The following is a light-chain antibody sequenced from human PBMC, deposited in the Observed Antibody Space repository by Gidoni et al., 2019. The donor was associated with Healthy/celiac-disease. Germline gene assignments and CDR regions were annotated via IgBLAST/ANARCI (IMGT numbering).Light chain of an antibody. CDR3: CSYAGSRV. CDR1: SSDVGSYNL. CDR2: EGS. J-gene: IGLJ3*02. V-gene: IGLV2-23*01. Sequence: SALTQPASASGSPGQSITISCTGTSSDVGSYNLDSWYQQHPGKAPKLMIYEGSKRPSGVSNRFSGSKSGNTASLTISGLQAEDEADYYCCSYAGSRVFGGGTKLTVL.